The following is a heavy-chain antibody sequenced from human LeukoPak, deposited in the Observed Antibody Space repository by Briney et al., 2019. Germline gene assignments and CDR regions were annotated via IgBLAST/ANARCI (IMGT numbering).Heavy chain of an antibody. CDR2: IYYSGST. J-gene: IGHJ4*02. Sequence: PSETLSLTFTVSGGSISSSSYYWGWIRQPPGKGLEWIGSIYYSGSTYYNPSLKSRVTMSVDTSKTQFSLKVSSATAADTAVFYCARGQLRLPFDYWGQGTLVTVSS. D-gene: IGHD5-24*01. CDR1: GGSISSSSYY. CDR3: ARGQLRLPFDY. V-gene: IGHV4-39*07.